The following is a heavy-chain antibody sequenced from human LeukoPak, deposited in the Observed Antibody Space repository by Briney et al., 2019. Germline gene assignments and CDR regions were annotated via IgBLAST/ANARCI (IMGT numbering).Heavy chain of an antibody. CDR1: GGSISSSSYY. J-gene: IGHJ5*02. CDR3: ARARDGAGWFDP. V-gene: IGHV4-39*07. D-gene: IGHD4-17*01. CDR2: IYYSGST. Sequence: SETLSLTCTVSGGSISSSSYYWGWIRQPPGKGLEWIGCIYYSGSTYYNPSLKSRVTISVDTSKNQFSLKLSSVTAADTAVYYCARARDGAGWFDPWGQGTLVTVSS.